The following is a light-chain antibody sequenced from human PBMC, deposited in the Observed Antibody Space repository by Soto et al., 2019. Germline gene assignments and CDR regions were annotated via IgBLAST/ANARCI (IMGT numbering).Light chain of an antibody. Sequence: QSALTQPSSVSGSPGQPITISCTGTSTDVGRYNYVSWYQQHPGKAPKLIIYDVANRPSGVSNRFSGSKSGITASLTISGLQAEDEADYYCSSYTTSSTYVFGTGTKVTVL. CDR2: DVA. V-gene: IGLV2-14*01. CDR3: SSYTTSSTYV. J-gene: IGLJ1*01. CDR1: STDVGRYNY.